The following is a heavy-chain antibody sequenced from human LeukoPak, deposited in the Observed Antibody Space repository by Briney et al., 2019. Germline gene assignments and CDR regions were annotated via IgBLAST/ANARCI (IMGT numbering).Heavy chain of an antibody. CDR1: GFTFSSYW. D-gene: IGHD5-12*01. J-gene: IGHJ4*02. Sequence: GGSLRLSCAASGFTFSSYWMSWVRQAPGKGLEWVANIKQDGSEKYYVDSVKGRFTISRDNAKNTLYLQMNTLRAEDTAVYYCATLYGGSTDYWGQGTLVTVSS. V-gene: IGHV3-7*01. CDR3: ATLYGGSTDY. CDR2: IKQDGSEK.